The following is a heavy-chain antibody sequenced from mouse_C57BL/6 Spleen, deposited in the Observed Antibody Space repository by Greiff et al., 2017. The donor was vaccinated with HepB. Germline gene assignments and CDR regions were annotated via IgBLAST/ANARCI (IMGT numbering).Heavy chain of an antibody. CDR2: INPYNGGT. CDR3: ARTGRSYDAFDY. J-gene: IGHJ2*01. D-gene: IGHD1-1*01. CDR1: GYTFTDYY. V-gene: IGHV1-19*01. Sequence: VQLQQSGPVLVKPGASVKMSCKASGYTFTDYYMNWVKQSHGKSLEWIGVINPYNGGTSYNQKFKGKATLTVDKSSSTAYMELNSLTSEDSAVYYCARTGRSYDAFDYWGQGTTLTVSS.